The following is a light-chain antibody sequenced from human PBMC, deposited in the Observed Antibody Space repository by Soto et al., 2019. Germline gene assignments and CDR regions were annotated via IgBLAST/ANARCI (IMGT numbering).Light chain of an antibody. J-gene: IGKJ4*01. V-gene: IGKV3-11*01. CDR3: QQRCNWPPVT. CDR2: DAS. Sequence: EVVMTQSPATLSVSPGERATLSCRASQSVSGCLAWYQQKPGQAPRLLIYDASNRATGIPARFSGSGSGTDFTLTISSLEPEDFAVYYCQQRCNWPPVTFGGGTKVEIK. CDR1: QSVSGC.